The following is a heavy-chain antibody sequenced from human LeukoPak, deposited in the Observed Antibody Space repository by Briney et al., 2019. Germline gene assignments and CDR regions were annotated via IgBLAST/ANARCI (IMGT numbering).Heavy chain of an antibody. Sequence: PGGSLRLSCAASGFTVGSSFMNWVRQAPGKGLEWVSLIYSGGGTYYADSVKGRFTISRDNSKNTLYLQMNSLRAEDTAVYYCARDRRDGYKDYYYYGMDVWGQGTTVTVSS. V-gene: IGHV3-66*01. CDR2: IYSGGGT. CDR1: GFTVGSSF. CDR3: ARDRRDGYKDYYYYGMDV. D-gene: IGHD5-24*01. J-gene: IGHJ6*02.